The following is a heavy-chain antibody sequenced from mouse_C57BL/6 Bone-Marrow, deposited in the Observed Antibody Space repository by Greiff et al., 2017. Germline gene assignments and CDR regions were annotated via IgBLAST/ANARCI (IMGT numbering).Heavy chain of an antibody. CDR1: GYTFTSYG. CDR3: ARDGFYAMDY. V-gene: IGHV1-81*01. Sequence: QVQLQQSGAELARPGASVKLSCTASGYTFTSYGISWVKQRTGQGLEWIGAIYPRSGNTYYNEKFKGKATLTADKSSSTAYMELRSLTSEDSAVYFCARDGFYAMDYWGQGTSVTVSS. D-gene: IGHD2-3*01. J-gene: IGHJ4*01. CDR2: IYPRSGNT.